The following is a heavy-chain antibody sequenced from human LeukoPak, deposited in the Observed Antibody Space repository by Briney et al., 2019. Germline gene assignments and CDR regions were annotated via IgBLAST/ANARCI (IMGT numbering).Heavy chain of an antibody. CDR1: GFTFSSYA. D-gene: IGHD4-17*01. CDR3: AKATDYGDVYYFDY. Sequence: GGSLRLSRAASGFTFSSYAMSWVRQAPGKGLEWVSAISGSGGSTYYADSVKGRFTISRDNSKNTLYLQMNSLRAEDTAVYYCAKATDYGDVYYFDYWGQGTLVTVSS. CDR2: ISGSGGST. V-gene: IGHV3-23*01. J-gene: IGHJ4*02.